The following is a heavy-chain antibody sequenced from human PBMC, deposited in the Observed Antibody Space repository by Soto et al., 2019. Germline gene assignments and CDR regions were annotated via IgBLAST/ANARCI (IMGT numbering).Heavy chain of an antibody. CDR2: ISTVPDIT. D-gene: IGHD4-17*01. CDR1: GFKFSDYG. CDR3: AKDRWVTTRSFDF. V-gene: IGHV3-48*02. Sequence: EVQLVDSGGGFTQAGGSLRHSCAASGFKFSDYGFNWVRQGPGRGLEWIAFISTVPDITYYADSVKGRFAISRDNAEKSVFLQMNSLRDGDTAVYYCAKDRWVTTRSFDFWGQGTLVAVS. J-gene: IGHJ4*02.